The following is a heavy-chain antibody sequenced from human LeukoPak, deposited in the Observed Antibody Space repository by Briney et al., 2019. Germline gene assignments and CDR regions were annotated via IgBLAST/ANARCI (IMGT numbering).Heavy chain of an antibody. V-gene: IGHV4-59*10. J-gene: IGHJ3*02. CDR1: GGSFSGYY. Sequence: SETLSLTCAVYGGSFSGYYWSWIRQPAGKGLEWIGRIYTSGSTNYNPSLKSRVTISVDTSKNQFSLKLSSVTAADTAVYYCARGPEDYDYVWGSYRSSDAFDIWGQGTMVTVSS. CDR2: IYTSGST. D-gene: IGHD3-16*02. CDR3: ARGPEDYDYVWGSYRSSDAFDI.